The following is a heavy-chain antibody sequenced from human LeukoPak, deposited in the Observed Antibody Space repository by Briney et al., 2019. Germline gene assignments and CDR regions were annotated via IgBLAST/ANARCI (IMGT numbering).Heavy chain of an antibody. J-gene: IGHJ4*02. CDR1: GFTFSGSA. V-gene: IGHV3-73*01. Sequence: GGSLRLSCAASGFTFSGSAMHWVRQASGKGLEWVGRIRSKANSYATAYAASVKGRFTISRDDSKNTAYLQMNSLKTEDTAVYYCTRRGGYCSSTSCSYWGQGALVTDSS. CDR3: TRRGGYCSSTSCSY. CDR2: IRSKANSYAT. D-gene: IGHD2-2*01.